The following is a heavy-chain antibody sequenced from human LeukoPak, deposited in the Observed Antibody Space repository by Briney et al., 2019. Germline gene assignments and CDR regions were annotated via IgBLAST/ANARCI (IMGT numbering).Heavy chain of an antibody. Sequence: PGGSLRLSCAASGFTFSSYAMSWVRQAPGQGLEWVSAISGSGFTYYADSVKGRLTISRDNSKNTLYLQMNSLRAEDTAVYYCARGLYSSSPWGQGTLVTVSS. D-gene: IGHD6-6*01. CDR2: ISGSGFT. J-gene: IGHJ4*02. CDR1: GFTFSSYA. V-gene: IGHV3-23*01. CDR3: ARGLYSSSP.